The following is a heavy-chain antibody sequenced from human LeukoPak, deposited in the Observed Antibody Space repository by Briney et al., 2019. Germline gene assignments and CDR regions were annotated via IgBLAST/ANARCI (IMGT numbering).Heavy chain of an antibody. D-gene: IGHD4-17*01. CDR2: ISGSGDHT. CDR3: AKESTVTPGNVNWFDP. Sequence: GGSLRLSCAASGFTFSLYAMSWVRQAPGKGLEWLSTISGSGDHTYYAESVKGRFAISRDNSKNTLYLRMKSLRAEDTAIYYCAKESTVTPGNVNWFDPWGQGTLVTVSS. J-gene: IGHJ5*02. V-gene: IGHV3-23*01. CDR1: GFTFSLYA.